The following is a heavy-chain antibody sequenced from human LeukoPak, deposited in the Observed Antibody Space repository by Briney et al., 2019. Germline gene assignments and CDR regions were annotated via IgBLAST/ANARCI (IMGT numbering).Heavy chain of an antibody. CDR1: GFTVSTNS. CDR3: ARDPEWELLSSYFDY. Sequence: GGSLRLSCTVSGFTVSTNSMSWVRQAPGKGLEWVSFIYSDNTHYSDSVKGRFTISRDNAKDSLYLQMNSLRAEDTAVYYCARDPEWELLSSYFDYWGQGTLVTVSS. CDR2: IYSDNT. J-gene: IGHJ4*02. V-gene: IGHV3-66*03. D-gene: IGHD1-26*01.